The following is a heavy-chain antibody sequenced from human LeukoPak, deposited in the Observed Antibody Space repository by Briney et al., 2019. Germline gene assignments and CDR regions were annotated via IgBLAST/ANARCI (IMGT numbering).Heavy chain of an antibody. CDR2: IYTSGST. J-gene: IGHJ1*01. V-gene: IGHV4-4*07. CDR3: ARVVQSTDSSGFYLPEYFQH. D-gene: IGHD3-22*01. Sequence: SETLSLTCTVSGGSISSYYWSWIRQPAGKGLEWIGRIYTSGSTNYNPSLKSRVTMSVDTSKNQFSLKLRSVTAADTAVYYCARVVQSTDSSGFYLPEYFQHWGQGTLVTVSS. CDR1: GGSISSYY.